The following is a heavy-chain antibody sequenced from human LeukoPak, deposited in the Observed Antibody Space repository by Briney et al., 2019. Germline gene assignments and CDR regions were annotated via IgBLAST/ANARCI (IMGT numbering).Heavy chain of an antibody. D-gene: IGHD3-22*01. CDR3: AKDPTHYRVWDYYETIGLSY. V-gene: IGHV3-30*02. CDR2: IRYDGSNK. CDR1: GFTFSSYG. J-gene: IGHJ4*02. Sequence: GGSLRLSCAASGFTFSSYGMHWVRQAPGKGLEWVAFIRYDGSNKYYADSVKGRFTISRDNSKNTLNLQMNSLRAEDTAVYYCAKDPTHYRVWDYYETIGLSYWGQGTLVTVSS.